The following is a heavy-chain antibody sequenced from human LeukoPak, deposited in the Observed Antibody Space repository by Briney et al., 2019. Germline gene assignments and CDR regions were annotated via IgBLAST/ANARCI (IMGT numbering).Heavy chain of an antibody. D-gene: IGHD2-2*01. CDR2: ISSSSSYI. Sequence: GGSLRLSCAASGFTFGSYSMNWVRQAPGKGLEWVSSISSSSSYIYYADSVKGRFTISRDNAKNSLYLQMNSLRAEDTAVYYCARDRFIGYCSSTSCYAEGYYYGMDVWGQGTTVTVSS. V-gene: IGHV3-21*01. CDR3: ARDRFIGYCSSTSCYAEGYYYGMDV. J-gene: IGHJ6*02. CDR1: GFTFGSYS.